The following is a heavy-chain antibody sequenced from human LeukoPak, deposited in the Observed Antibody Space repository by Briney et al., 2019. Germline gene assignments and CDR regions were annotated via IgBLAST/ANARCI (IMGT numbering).Heavy chain of an antibody. J-gene: IGHJ2*01. Sequence: ASVKVSCKASGYTFTGYYMHWVRQAPGQGLEWMGRINPNSGGTNYAQKFQGRVTMTRDTSISTAYMELSRLRSDDTAVYYCARARGEVRRSWYFDLWGRGTLVTVSS. D-gene: IGHD3-10*01. CDR2: INPNSGGT. CDR3: ARARGEVRRSWYFDL. V-gene: IGHV1-2*06. CDR1: GYTFTGYY.